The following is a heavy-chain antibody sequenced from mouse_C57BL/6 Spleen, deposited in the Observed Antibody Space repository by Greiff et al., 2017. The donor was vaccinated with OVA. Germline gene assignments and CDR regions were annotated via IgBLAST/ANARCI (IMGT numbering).Heavy chain of an antibody. V-gene: IGHV1-76*01. J-gene: IGHJ2*01. CDR1: GYTFTDYY. Sequence: VQLQQSGAELVRPGASVKLSCKASGYTFTDYYINWVKQRPGQGLEWIARIYPGSGNTYYNEKFKGKATLTAEKSSSTAYMQLSSLTSEDSAVYFCARFNWDGYFDYWGQGTTLTVSS. D-gene: IGHD4-1*02. CDR2: IYPGSGNT. CDR3: ARFNWDGYFDY.